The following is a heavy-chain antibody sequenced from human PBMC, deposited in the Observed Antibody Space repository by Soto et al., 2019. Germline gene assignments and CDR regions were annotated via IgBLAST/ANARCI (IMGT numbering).Heavy chain of an antibody. CDR2: ISAYNGNT. J-gene: IGHJ4*02. V-gene: IGHV1-18*01. CDR3: ARDGYCSGGSCYQYYYFDY. D-gene: IGHD2-15*01. Sequence: ASVKVSCKASGYIFINYGISWVRQAPGQGLDWMGWISAYNGNTNYAQKLQGRVTMTTDTSTSTAHMELRSLRSDDTAVYYCARDGYCSGGSCYQYYYFDYWGQGTQVTVSS. CDR1: GYIFINYG.